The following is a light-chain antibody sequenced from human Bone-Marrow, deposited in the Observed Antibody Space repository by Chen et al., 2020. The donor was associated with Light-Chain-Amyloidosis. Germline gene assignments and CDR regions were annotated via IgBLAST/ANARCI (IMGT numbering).Light chain of an antibody. J-gene: IGLJ2*01. CDR2: RDT. CDR1: DLPTKY. CDR3: QSADSSGTDEVI. V-gene: IGLV3-25*03. Sequence: SYELTQPPSVSVSPGQTARITCSGDDLPTKYAYWYQQKPGQAPVLVIHRDTERPSGISERFSGSSSGTTATWTISGVQAEDEADYHCQSADSSGTDEVIFGGGTKLNVL.